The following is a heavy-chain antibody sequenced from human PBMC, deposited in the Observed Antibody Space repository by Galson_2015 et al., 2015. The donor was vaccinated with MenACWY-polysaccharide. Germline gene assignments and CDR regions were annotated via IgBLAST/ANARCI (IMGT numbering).Heavy chain of an antibody. CDR2: INHSGST. Sequence: ETLSLTCAVYGGSFSGYYWSWIRQPPGKGLEWIGEINHSGSTNYNPSLKSRVTISVDTSKNQFSLKLSFVTAADTAVYYCARGRGVWGSYRYTGGDFDYWGQGTLVTVSS. J-gene: IGHJ4*02. V-gene: IGHV4-34*01. CDR3: ARGRGVWGSYRYTGGDFDY. CDR1: GGSFSGYY. D-gene: IGHD3-16*02.